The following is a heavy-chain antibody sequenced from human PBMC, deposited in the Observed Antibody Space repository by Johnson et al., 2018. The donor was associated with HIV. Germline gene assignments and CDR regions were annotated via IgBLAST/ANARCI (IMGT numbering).Heavy chain of an antibody. CDR3: ARDGRDLVTRGCFDV. V-gene: IGHV3-48*04. CDR2: ISGSI. J-gene: IGHJ3*01. CDR1: RFTVSSNE. D-gene: IGHD3-9*01. Sequence: VLLVESGGGVVRPGGSLRLSCAAPRFTVSSNEMSWVRQGPERGLEWVSCISGSIGYADSVKGRFSISRDNGKNSLYLQMNSLRPEDTAVYYGARDGRDLVTRGCFDVWRQGTVVTVSS.